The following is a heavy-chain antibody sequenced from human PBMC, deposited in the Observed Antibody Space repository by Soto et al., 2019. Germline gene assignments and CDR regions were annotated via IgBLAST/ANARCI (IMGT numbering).Heavy chain of an antibody. CDR1: GYTFTSYG. CDR2: ISAYNGNT. D-gene: IGHD2-21*02. J-gene: IGHJ4*02. CDR3: ARDENCGGDCQNFDY. V-gene: IGHV1-18*01. Sequence: QVQLVQSGAEVKKPGASVKVSCKASGYTFTSYGISWVRQAPGQGLEWMGWISAYNGNTNYAQKLQGRVTMTTDTSTRTAYMELRILRSDDTAVDYCARDENCGGDCQNFDYWGQGTLVTVSS.